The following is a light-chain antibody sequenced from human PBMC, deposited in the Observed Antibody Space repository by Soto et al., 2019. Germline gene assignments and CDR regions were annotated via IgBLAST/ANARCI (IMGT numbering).Light chain of an antibody. CDR1: QSVSSY. CDR3: QHIDTFRLT. J-gene: IGKJ4*01. V-gene: IGKV3-11*01. CDR2: DAS. Sequence: EIVLTQSPATLSLSPGERATLSCRASQSVSSYLAWYQQKPGQAPRLLIYDASNRATGIPARFSGSGSGTDVTLTISSLEPEDFATYYCQHIDTFRLTFGGGTKVELK.